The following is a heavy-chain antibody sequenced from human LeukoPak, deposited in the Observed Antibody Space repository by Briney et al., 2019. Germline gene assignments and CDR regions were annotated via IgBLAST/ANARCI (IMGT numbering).Heavy chain of an antibody. Sequence: ASVKVSCKASGYTSTGYYMHWVRQDPGQGLEWMGWINPNSGGTNYAQKFQGRVTMTRDTSISTAHMELSRLRSDDTAVYYCAVLWFGQNWFDPWGQGTLVTVSS. V-gene: IGHV1-2*02. CDR2: INPNSGGT. D-gene: IGHD3-10*01. J-gene: IGHJ5*02. CDR1: GYTSTGYY. CDR3: AVLWFGQNWFDP.